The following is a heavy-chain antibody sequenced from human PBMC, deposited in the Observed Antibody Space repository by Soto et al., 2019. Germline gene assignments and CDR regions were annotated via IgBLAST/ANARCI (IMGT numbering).Heavy chain of an antibody. Sequence: PSETLSLTCTVSSGSISSYYWSWIRQPPGKGLESIGYIYSSGSTNYNPSLKSRVTISVDTSKNQFSLKLTSVTAADTAVYYCARISGYRTYYFYYYMDVWGKGTTVTV. CDR1: SGSISSYY. CDR3: ARISGYRTYYFYYYMDV. CDR2: IYSSGST. J-gene: IGHJ6*03. D-gene: IGHD5-12*01. V-gene: IGHV4-59*08.